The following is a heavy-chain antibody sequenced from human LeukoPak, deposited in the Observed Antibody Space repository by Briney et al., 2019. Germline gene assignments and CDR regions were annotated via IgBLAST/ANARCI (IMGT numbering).Heavy chain of an antibody. CDR1: GFTVSSSY. CDR3: ARESSDAFDI. D-gene: IGHD6-13*01. J-gene: IGHJ3*02. V-gene: IGHV3-7*01. CDR2: IKQDGSEK. Sequence: GGSLRLSCAASGFTVSSSYMSWVRQAPGKGLEWVANIKQDGSEKYYVDSVKGRFTISRDNAKNSLYLQMNSLRAEDTAVYYCARESSDAFDIWGQGTMVTVSS.